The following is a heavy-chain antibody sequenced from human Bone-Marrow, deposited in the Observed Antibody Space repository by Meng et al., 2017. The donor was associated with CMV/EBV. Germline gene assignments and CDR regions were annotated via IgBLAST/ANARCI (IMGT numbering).Heavy chain of an antibody. CDR2: IKQDGSEK. V-gene: IGHV3-7*01. CDR3: AKDHGRYCSSTSCYDLDY. Sequence: GESLKISXAASGFTFSSYWMSWVRQAPGKGLEWVANIKQDGSEKYYVDSVKGRFTISRDNAKNSLYLQMNSLRAEDTAVYYCAKDHGRYCSSTSCYDLDYWGQGTLVTVSS. J-gene: IGHJ4*02. CDR1: GFTFSSYW. D-gene: IGHD2-2*01.